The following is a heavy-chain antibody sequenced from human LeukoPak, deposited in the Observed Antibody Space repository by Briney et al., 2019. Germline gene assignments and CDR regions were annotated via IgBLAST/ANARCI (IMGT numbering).Heavy chain of an antibody. J-gene: IGHJ4*02. V-gene: IGHV3-7*01. Sequence: GESLRLSCAASGFTFSSYWMSWVRQAPGKGLEWVANIKQDGSEKYYVDSVKGRFTISRDNTKNSLYLQVNSLRAEDTAVYYCARDRRWTATTVTYFDYWGQGTLVTVSS. CDR2: IKQDGSEK. CDR1: GFTFSSYW. D-gene: IGHD4-11*01. CDR3: ARDRRWTATTVTYFDY.